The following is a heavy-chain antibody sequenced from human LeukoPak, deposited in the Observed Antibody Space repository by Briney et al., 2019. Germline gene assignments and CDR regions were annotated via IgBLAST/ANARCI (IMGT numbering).Heavy chain of an antibody. Sequence: PGGSLRLSCAASGFTVGTYWMSWVRQAPGKGLERVANIGRDGTTKFYLDSLEGRFTISRDNAKNSLYLQGNSLRVEDTAVYYCARDGGYCEGITCPGDLWGQGALVAVSS. CDR1: GFTVGTYW. J-gene: IGHJ5*02. V-gene: IGHV3-7*03. D-gene: IGHD2-15*01. CDR3: ARDGGYCEGITCPGDL. CDR2: IGRDGTTK.